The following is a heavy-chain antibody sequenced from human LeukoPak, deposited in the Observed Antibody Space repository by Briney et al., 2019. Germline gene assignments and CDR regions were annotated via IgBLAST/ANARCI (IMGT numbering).Heavy chain of an antibody. CDR2: IYYSGST. CDR1: GGSISSYY. V-gene: IGHV4-59*01. Sequence: PPETLSLTCTVSGGSISSYYWSWIRQPPGKGLEWIGYIYYSGSTNYNPSLKSRVTISVDTSKNQFSLKLSSVTAADTAVYYCARGTFGSGSYYTFYYYYGMDVWGKGTTVTVSS. J-gene: IGHJ6*04. D-gene: IGHD3-10*01. CDR3: ARGTFGSGSYYTFYYYYGMDV.